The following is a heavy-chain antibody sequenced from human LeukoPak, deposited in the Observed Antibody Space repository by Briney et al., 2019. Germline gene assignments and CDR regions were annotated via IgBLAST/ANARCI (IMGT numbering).Heavy chain of an antibody. CDR3: ARDSTVGATPPGY. Sequence: ASVKVSCKASGYTFTGYYMHWVRQAPGQGLEWMGWINPNSGGTNYAQKFQGRVTMTRDTSISTAYMELRSLRSDDTAVYYCARDSTVGATPPGYWGQGTPVTVSS. D-gene: IGHD1-26*01. CDR2: INPNSGGT. V-gene: IGHV1-2*02. CDR1: GYTFTGYY. J-gene: IGHJ4*02.